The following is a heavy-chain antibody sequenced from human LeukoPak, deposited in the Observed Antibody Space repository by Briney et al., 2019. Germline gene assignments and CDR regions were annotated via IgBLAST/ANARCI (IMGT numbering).Heavy chain of an antibody. Sequence: GGSLRLSCAASGFTFSDYSMTWVRQAPGKGLEWVSSVSGSSSYIYYADSLKGRFTISRDNAKNSLFLQMNSLRAEDTAVYYCARRVPYFDYWGQGALVTVSS. CDR1: GFTFSDYS. V-gene: IGHV3-21*01. CDR3: ARRVPYFDY. J-gene: IGHJ4*02. D-gene: IGHD4/OR15-4a*01. CDR2: VSGSSSYI.